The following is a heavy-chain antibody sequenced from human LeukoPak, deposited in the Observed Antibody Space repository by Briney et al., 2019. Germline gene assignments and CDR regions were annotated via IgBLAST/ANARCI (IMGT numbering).Heavy chain of an antibody. J-gene: IGHJ5*02. CDR2: INPNSGGT. CDR1: GYTFTGYY. V-gene: IGHV1-2*02. D-gene: IGHD2-2*01. Sequence: ASVKVSCKASGYTFTGYYMHWVRQAPGQGLEWMGWINPNSGGTNYAQKFQGRVTMTRDTSISTAYMELSRLRSDDTAVCYCAREETVVVPAAINNWFDPWGQGTLVTVSS. CDR3: AREETVVVPAAINNWFDP.